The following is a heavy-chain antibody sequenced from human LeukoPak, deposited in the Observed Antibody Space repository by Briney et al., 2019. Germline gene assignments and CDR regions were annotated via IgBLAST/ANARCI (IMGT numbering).Heavy chain of an antibody. D-gene: IGHD3-3*01. Sequence: ASVKVSCKASGYTFTSHYMHRVRQAPGQGLEWMGIINPSGGSTSYAQKFQGRVTMTRDMSTSTVYMELSSLRCEDTAVYYCARKTGGPSGFDPWGQGTLVTVSS. J-gene: IGHJ5*02. CDR2: INPSGGST. CDR1: GYTFTSHY. V-gene: IGHV1-46*01. CDR3: ARKTGGPSGFDP.